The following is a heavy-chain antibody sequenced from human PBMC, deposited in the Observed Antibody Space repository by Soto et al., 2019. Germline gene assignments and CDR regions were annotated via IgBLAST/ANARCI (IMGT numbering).Heavy chain of an antibody. Sequence: GGSLRLSCAASGFTFSSCAMSWVRQAPGKGLEWVATISGSGDSTYYADSVQGRLTISRDDSKNSLSLQINSLKTEDTAVYYCARVRLGAPTRYFDYWGQGALVTVSS. J-gene: IGHJ4*02. CDR1: GFTFSSCA. CDR2: ISGSGDST. CDR3: ARVRLGAPTRYFDY. D-gene: IGHD1-26*01. V-gene: IGHV3-23*01.